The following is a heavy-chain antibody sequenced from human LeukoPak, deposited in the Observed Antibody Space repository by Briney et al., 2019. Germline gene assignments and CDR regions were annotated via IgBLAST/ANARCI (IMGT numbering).Heavy chain of an antibody. CDR2: ISGSGGST. CDR3: AKDLVGGHYYDSCGYSPSHYYYGMDV. Sequence: GGSLRLSCAASGFTFSSYAMSWVRQAPGKGLEWVSAISGSGGSTYYADSVKGRFTISRDNSKNTLYLQMNSLRAEDTAVYYCAKDLVGGHYYDSCGYSPSHYYYGMDVWGQGTTVTVSS. V-gene: IGHV3-23*01. CDR1: GFTFSSYA. J-gene: IGHJ6*02. D-gene: IGHD3-22*01.